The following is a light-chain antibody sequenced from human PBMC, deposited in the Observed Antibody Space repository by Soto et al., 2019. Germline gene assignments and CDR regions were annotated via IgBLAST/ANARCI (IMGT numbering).Light chain of an antibody. CDR1: QSISNY. CDR3: QQSYGTPLI. CDR2: AAS. J-gene: IGKJ4*01. V-gene: IGKV1-39*01. Sequence: DMEMTQSPSSLSAFVGDRVTITCRASQSISNYLNWYQHKPGKVPKLLIYAASSLQSGVPTRFSGSGSGTDFTLTINSLQPEDFATYYCQQSYGTPLIFGGGTKSEIK.